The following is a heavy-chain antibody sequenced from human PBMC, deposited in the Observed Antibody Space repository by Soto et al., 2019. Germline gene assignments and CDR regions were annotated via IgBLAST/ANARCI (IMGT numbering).Heavy chain of an antibody. V-gene: IGHV4-30-2*01. J-gene: IGHJ4*02. CDR3: ARDRGYSYGYQYYFDY. Sequence: SETLSLTCAVSGGSISSGGYSWSWIRQPPGKGLEWIGYIYHSGSTYYNPSLKSRVTISVDRSKNQFSLKLSSVTAADTAVYYCARDRGYSYGYQYYFDYWCQGTLVTVS. D-gene: IGHD5-18*01. CDR1: GGSISSGGYS. CDR2: IYHSGST.